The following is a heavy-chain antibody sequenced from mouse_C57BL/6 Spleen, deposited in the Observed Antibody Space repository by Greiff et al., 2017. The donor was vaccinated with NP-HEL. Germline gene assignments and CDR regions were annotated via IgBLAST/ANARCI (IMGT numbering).Heavy chain of an antibody. V-gene: IGHV1-50*01. D-gene: IGHD1-1*01. Sequence: VQLQQPGAELVKPGASVKLSCKASGYTFTSYWMQWVKQRPGQGLEWIGEIDPSDSYTNYNQKFKGKATLTVDTSSSTAYMQLSSLTSEDSAVYYCARYYYADYYAMDYWGQGTSVTVSS. J-gene: IGHJ4*01. CDR2: IDPSDSYT. CDR1: GYTFTSYW. CDR3: ARYYYADYYAMDY.